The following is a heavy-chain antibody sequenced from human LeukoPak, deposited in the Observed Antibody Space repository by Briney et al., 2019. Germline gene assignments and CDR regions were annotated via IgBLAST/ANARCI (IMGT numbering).Heavy chain of an antibody. D-gene: IGHD3-3*01. CDR1: GGSISSGSYY. CDR2: IYTSGST. Sequence: SQTLSLTCTVSGGSISSGSYYWSWIRQPAGKGLEWIGRIYTSGSTNYNPSLKSRVTISVDTSKNQFSLKLSSATAADTAVYYCARDGGFLEWLSVPAFDIWGQGTMVTVSS. V-gene: IGHV4-61*02. CDR3: ARDGGFLEWLSVPAFDI. J-gene: IGHJ3*02.